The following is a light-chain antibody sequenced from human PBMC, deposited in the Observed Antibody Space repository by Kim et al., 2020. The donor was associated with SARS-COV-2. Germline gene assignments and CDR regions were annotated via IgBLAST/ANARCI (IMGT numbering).Light chain of an antibody. CDR1: SSDVGGYNY. CDR3: SSYTSSLVV. CDR2: DVS. Sequence: PGQSITISCTGTSSDVGGYNYVSWYQQHPGKAPKLMIYDVSNRPSGVSNRFSGSKSGNTASLTISGLQAEDEADYYCSSYTSSLVVFGGGTQLTV. J-gene: IGLJ2*01. V-gene: IGLV2-14*03.